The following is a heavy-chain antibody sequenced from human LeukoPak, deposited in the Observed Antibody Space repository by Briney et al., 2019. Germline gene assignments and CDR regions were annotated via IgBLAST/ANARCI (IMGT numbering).Heavy chain of an antibody. V-gene: IGHV3-13*01. Sequence: GGSLRLSCAASGFTFSSYDMHWVRQATGKGLEWVSAISAAGDTYYLDSVKGRFAISRENAKNSLYLQMNSLRAGDTAVYYCVALGDRIYWGQGTLVTVSS. CDR3: VALGDRIY. J-gene: IGHJ4*02. CDR2: ISAAGDT. CDR1: GFTFSSYD. D-gene: IGHD2-21*02.